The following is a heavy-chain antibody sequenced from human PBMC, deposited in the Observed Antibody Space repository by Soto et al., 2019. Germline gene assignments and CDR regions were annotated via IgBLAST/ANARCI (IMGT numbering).Heavy chain of an antibody. J-gene: IGHJ5*02. CDR2: IYYSGST. D-gene: IGHD3-3*01. CDR1: GGSISSYY. Sequence: SEALPLTCTVSGGSISSYYWSWFRQPPGKGLEWIGYIYYSGSTNYNPSLKSRVTISVDTSKNQFSLKLSSVTAADTAVYYCARGHFGRGNWYDPWGQGTLVIVSS. CDR3: ARGHFGRGNWYDP. V-gene: IGHV4-59*01.